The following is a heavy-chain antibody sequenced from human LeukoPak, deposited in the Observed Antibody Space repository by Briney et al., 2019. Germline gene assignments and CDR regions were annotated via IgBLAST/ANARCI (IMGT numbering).Heavy chain of an antibody. J-gene: IGHJ6*02. Sequence: ASVKVSFKASGGTFSSCAISWVRQAAGQGLEWMGRIIPILGIANYAQKFQGRVTITADKSTSTAYMELSSLRSEDTAVYYCAREFRVVRGVILTWRGDMDVWGQGTTVTVSS. V-gene: IGHV1-69*04. CDR1: GGTFSSCA. CDR3: AREFRVVRGVILTWRGDMDV. CDR2: IIPILGIA. D-gene: IGHD3-10*01.